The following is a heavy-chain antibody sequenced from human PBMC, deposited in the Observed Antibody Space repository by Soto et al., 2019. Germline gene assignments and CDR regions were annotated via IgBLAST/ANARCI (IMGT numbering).Heavy chain of an antibody. D-gene: IGHD6-13*01. CDR3: ARDGIAAAGTSWFDP. J-gene: IGHJ5*02. CDR2: INAGNGNT. Sequence: QVQLVQSGAEEKKPGASVKVSCKASGYTFTSHAMHWVRQAPGQWLEWMGWINAGNGNTKYSQKFQGRVTITTDTSASTAYMELSRLRSEDTAVYYCARDGIAAAGTSWFDPWGQGTLVTVSS. CDR1: GYTFTSHA. V-gene: IGHV1-3*05.